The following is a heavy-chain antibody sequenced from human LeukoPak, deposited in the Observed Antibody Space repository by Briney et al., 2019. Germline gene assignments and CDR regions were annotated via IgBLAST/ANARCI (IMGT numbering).Heavy chain of an antibody. D-gene: IGHD6-19*01. Sequence: GGSLRLSCAASEFTFSSYAMHWVRQAPGKGLEWVAVISYDGSNKYYADSVKGRFTISRDNSKNTLYLQMNSLRAEDTAVYYCARAEQWLVQLQHWGQGTLVTVSS. CDR3: ARAEQWLVQLQH. J-gene: IGHJ1*01. CDR1: EFTFSSYA. V-gene: IGHV3-30-3*01. CDR2: ISYDGSNK.